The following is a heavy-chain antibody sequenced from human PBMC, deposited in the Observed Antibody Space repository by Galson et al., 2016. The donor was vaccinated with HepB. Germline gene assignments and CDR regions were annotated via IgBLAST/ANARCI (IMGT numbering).Heavy chain of an antibody. CDR3: ARGGMVNTYWYFDL. CDR2: VFYSGSENT. J-gene: IGHJ2*01. CDR1: GGSVNSGAWY. V-gene: IGHV4-61*08. D-gene: IGHD3-3*01. Sequence: ETLSLTCTVSGGSVNSGAWYWSWIRHPPGEGLQWIGYVFYSGSENTNYNPSLKSRVTISVDTSKNQFSLNLNSVTAADTAVYYCARGGMVNTYWYFDLWGRGTLVTVSS.